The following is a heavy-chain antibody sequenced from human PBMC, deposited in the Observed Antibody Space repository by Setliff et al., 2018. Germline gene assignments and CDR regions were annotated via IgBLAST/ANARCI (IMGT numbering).Heavy chain of an antibody. Sequence: SETLSLTCAVSGYSISSGYYWGWIRQPPGKGLEWIGSIYHSGSTNYNPSLTSRVTMSVDTSKNQLSLKLRSVTAADTAVYYCVRYSYGYAWLDPWGQGIPVTVSS. CDR3: VRYSYGYAWLDP. J-gene: IGHJ5*02. CDR1: GYSISSGYY. D-gene: IGHD5-18*01. CDR2: IYHSGST. V-gene: IGHV4-38-2*01.